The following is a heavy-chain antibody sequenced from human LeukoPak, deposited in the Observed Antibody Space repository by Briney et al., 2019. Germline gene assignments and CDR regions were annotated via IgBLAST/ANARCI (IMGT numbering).Heavy chain of an antibody. D-gene: IGHD2-21*01. CDR3: ASQTSIAACFDS. V-gene: IGHV3-30*04. Sequence: GGSLRLSCAASGFKYNMHWVRQAPGKGLEWVAFISFDGSTAYYADSVQGRFTFSRDTSNNTLHLQMNSLRTEDTAVYYCASQTSIAACFDSWGQGTLVTVSS. J-gene: IGHJ4*02. CDR1: GFKYN. CDR2: ISFDGSTA.